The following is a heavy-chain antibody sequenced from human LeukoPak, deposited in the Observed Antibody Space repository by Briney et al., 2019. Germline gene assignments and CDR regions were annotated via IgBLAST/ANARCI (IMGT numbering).Heavy chain of an antibody. V-gene: IGHV3-30*02. J-gene: IGHJ3*02. CDR1: GFTFSSYG. CDR2: IRYDGSNK. CDR3: ASIPTAIDAFDI. Sequence: GGSLRPSCAASGFTFSSYGMHWVPQAPGKGLEWVAFIRYDGSNKYYADSVKGRFTISRDNSKNTLYLQMNSLRAEDTAVYYCASIPTAIDAFDIWGQGTMVTVSS. D-gene: IGHD2-21*01.